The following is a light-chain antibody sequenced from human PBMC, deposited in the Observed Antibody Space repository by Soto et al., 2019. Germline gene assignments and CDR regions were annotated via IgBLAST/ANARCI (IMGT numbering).Light chain of an antibody. CDR1: QSIRKD. V-gene: IGKV1-39*01. CDR2: SAS. J-gene: IGKJ4*01. Sequence: DIQMTQSPSSLSASVGERVTVTCRASQSIRKDLNWYQQKPGKAPKLLIFSASTLQSGVPSRFSGSGSGTDFTLTITNLQPADFAIYYCHQSYKAPLTFGGGTTVEIK. CDR3: HQSYKAPLT.